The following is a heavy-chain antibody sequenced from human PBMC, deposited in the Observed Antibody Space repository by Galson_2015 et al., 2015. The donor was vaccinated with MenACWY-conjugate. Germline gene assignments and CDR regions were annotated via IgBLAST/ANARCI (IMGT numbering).Heavy chain of an antibody. Sequence: QSGAEVKKPGESLKISCKGSGYSFTSYWIGWVRQMPGKGLEWMGIIYPGDSDTRYSPSFQGQVTISADKSISTAYLQWSSLKASDTAMFYCARHKTGYCSSTSCSHGSYYFDYWGQGTLVTVSS. CDR3: ARHKTGYCSSTSCSHGSYYFDY. D-gene: IGHD2-2*01. J-gene: IGHJ4*02. CDR2: IYPGDSDT. CDR1: GYSFTSYW. V-gene: IGHV5-51*01.